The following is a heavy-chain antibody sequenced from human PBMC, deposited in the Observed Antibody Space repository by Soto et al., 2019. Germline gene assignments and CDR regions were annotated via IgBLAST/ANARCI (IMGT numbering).Heavy chain of an antibody. CDR1: GFTFTSFG. CDR2: ISFDGRNK. V-gene: IGHV3-30*18. Sequence: PGGSLRLSCITSGFTFTSFGIHWVRQAPGKGLEWVAVISFDGRNKYYADSVNGRFSISRDSTKNTVYLQLNSLRTDDTAVYYCAKDRVIAVAGYPYYNYGMEVWGEWTTVTVSS. J-gene: IGHJ6*01. CDR3: AKDRVIAVAGYPYYNYGMEV. D-gene: IGHD6-19*01.